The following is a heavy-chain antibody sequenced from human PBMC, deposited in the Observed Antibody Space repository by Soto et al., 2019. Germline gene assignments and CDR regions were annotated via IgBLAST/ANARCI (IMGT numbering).Heavy chain of an antibody. CDR3: TSGGAIVVVTAPFVL. CDR1: GYSFTNYY. V-gene: IGHV1-46*03. D-gene: IGHD2-21*02. Sequence: GASVKVSCKASGYSFTNYYMHWVRQAPGQGLEWMGTINAGGGYTTYAQRFQGRVTMTRDTSTSTVSMELSSLRYEDTALYYCTSGGAIVVVTAPFVLWG. J-gene: IGHJ5*02. CDR2: INAGGGYT.